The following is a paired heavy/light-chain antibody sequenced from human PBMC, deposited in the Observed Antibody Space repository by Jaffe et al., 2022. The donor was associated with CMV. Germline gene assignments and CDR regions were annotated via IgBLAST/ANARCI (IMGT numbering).Light chain of an antibody. CDR3: QQYDSSPKT. V-gene: IGKV3-20*01. CDR1: QSIINSY. J-gene: IGKJ2*01. Sequence: EIVLTQSPGTLSLSPGERATLSCRASQSIINSYLAWYQQKPGQAPRLLMYGASSRATGIPDRFSGRGSGTDFTLTISRLEPEDFAVYYCQQYDSSPKTFGQGTKVEI. CDR2: GAS.
Heavy chain of an antibody. CDR1: GGFVSSDDYR. Sequence: QVQLQESGPGLVKSSETLSLTCTVSGGFVSSDDYRWSWIRQPPGKGLEWIGYVSYGGNIKYNPSLRSRLTITLDTSRNQFSLNLLSVTAADTAVYYCARDRLGLCSGNWCTHEALDIWGQGARVAVSS. J-gene: IGHJ3*02. CDR3: ARDRLGLCSGNWCTHEALDI. CDR2: VSYGGNI. V-gene: IGHV4-61*08. D-gene: IGHD2-15*01.